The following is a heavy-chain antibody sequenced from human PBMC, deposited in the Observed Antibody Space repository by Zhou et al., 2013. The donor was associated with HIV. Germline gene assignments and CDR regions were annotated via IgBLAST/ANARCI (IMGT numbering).Heavy chain of an antibody. CDR2: ISPYSGNT. CDR1: GYTFTSYG. D-gene: IGHD4-17*01. V-gene: IGHV1-18*01. Sequence: QVQLVQSGAEVKKPGASVKVSCKTSGYTFTSYGISWVRQAPGQGLEWMGWISPYSGNTHYAQKLQGRVTMTTDTSTSTAYMELRSLKSDDTAVYYCARRGYGDYYMDVWGKGTTVTVSS. J-gene: IGHJ6*03. CDR3: ARRGYGDYYMDV.